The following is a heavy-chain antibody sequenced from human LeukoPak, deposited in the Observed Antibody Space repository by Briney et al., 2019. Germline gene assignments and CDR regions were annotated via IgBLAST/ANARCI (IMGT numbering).Heavy chain of an antibody. D-gene: IGHD6-19*01. J-gene: IGHJ5*02. Sequence: GASVKVSCKASGYTFTGYYMHWVRQAPGQGLEWMGWINPNSGGTNYAQKFQGRVTMTRDTSISTAYMELSRLRSDDTAVYYCARVWGAVAAFWFDPWGQGTLSPSPQ. CDR3: ARVWGAVAAFWFDP. V-gene: IGHV1-2*02. CDR2: INPNSGGT. CDR1: GYTFTGYY.